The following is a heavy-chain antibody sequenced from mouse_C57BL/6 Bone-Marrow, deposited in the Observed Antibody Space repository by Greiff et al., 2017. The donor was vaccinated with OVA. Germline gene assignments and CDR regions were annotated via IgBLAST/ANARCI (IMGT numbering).Heavy chain of an antibody. CDR2: INPGSGGT. D-gene: IGHD2-3*01. V-gene: IGHV1-54*01. CDR3: ARGGWLLRGGYFDV. Sequence: VQLQQSGAELVRPGTSVKVSCKASGYAFTNYLIEWVKQRPGQGLEWIGVINPGSGGTNYNEKFKGKATLTADKSSSTAYMQLSSLTSEDSAVYFCARGGWLLRGGYFDVWGTGTTVTVSS. J-gene: IGHJ1*03. CDR1: GYAFTNYL.